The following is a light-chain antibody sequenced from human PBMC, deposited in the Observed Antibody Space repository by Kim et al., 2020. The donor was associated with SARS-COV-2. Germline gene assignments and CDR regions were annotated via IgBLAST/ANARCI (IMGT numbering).Light chain of an antibody. CDR1: QSVSSN. Sequence: VSPGESATLSCRASQSVSSNLAWYQQKPGQAPRLLIYGASTRATGIPVRFSGSGSGTEFTLTISRLQSEDFAVYYCQQHNNWLLTFGGGTKVDIK. CDR3: QQHNNWLLT. J-gene: IGKJ4*01. V-gene: IGKV3-15*01. CDR2: GAS.